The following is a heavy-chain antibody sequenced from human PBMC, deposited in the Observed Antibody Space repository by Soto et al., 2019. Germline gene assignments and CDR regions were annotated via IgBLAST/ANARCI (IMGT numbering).Heavy chain of an antibody. Sequence: SETLSLTCTVSGGSVSSCSYYWSWIRQPPGKGLEWIGYIYYSGSTNYNPSLKSRVTISVDTSKNQFSLKLSSVTAADTAVYYCAREMATTFYYWGQGTLVTVSS. V-gene: IGHV4-61*01. CDR2: IYYSGST. J-gene: IGHJ4*02. CDR3: AREMATTFYY. D-gene: IGHD1-1*01. CDR1: GGSVSSCSYY.